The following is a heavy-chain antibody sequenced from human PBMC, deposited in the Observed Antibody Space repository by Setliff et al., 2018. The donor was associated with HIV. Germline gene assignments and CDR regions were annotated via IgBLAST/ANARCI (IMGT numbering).Heavy chain of an antibody. CDR3: AKDFHD. Sequence: PGGSLRLSCAASGFTFSSYGMHWVRQAPGKGLEWVAFIRCDGSNEYYADSVKGRFTISRDNSKNTLYLQINSLRAEDTALYYCAKDFHDWGQGTLVTVSS. CDR1: GFTFSSYG. V-gene: IGHV3-30*02. J-gene: IGHJ1*01. CDR2: IRCDGSNE.